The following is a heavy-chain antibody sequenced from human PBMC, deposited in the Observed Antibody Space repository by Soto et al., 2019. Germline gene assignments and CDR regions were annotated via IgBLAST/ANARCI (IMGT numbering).Heavy chain of an antibody. D-gene: IGHD3-16*01. Sequence: GGSLRLSCAASDFSLSPYWMHWVRHVPGRGLEWVARLSSDGFGAAYADSVKGRFFISRDIARNTLSLQMNSLRADDTAVYYCARDLGGPDYWGRGTSVTVSS. J-gene: IGHJ4*02. CDR2: LSSDGFGA. V-gene: IGHV3-74*03. CDR3: ARDLGGPDY. CDR1: DFSLSPYW.